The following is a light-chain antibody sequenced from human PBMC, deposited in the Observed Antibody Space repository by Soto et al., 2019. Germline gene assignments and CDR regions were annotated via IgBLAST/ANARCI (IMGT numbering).Light chain of an antibody. CDR2: EVT. CDR1: SSDVGAYDF. Sequence: QSALSQPPSASGSPGQSVTISCTGTSSDVGAYDFVSWYQQFPDRAPKLIIYEVTKRPSGVPERFSGSKSGNTASLTVSALQADDEADYCFCSYAGNKVVFGGGTKLTVL. CDR3: CSYAGNKVV. J-gene: IGLJ2*01. V-gene: IGLV2-8*01.